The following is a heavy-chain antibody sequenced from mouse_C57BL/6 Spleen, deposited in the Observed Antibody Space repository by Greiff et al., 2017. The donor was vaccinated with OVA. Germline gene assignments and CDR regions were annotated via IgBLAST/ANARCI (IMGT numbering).Heavy chain of an antibody. CDR2: IYPRDGST. Sequence: QVQLQQSGPELVKPGASVKLSCKASGYTLTSYDINWVKQRPGQGLERIGWIYPRDGSTKYNEKFKGKATLTVDTSSSTACMELHSLTSEDSAVYFCARDITTVGFDYWGQGTTLTVSS. CDR1: GYTLTSYD. D-gene: IGHD1-1*01. CDR3: ARDITTVGFDY. J-gene: IGHJ2*01. V-gene: IGHV1-85*01.